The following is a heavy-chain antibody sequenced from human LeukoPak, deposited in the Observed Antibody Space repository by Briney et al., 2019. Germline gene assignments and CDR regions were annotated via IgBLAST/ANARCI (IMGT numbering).Heavy chain of an antibody. CDR3: ARAPDCSGGSCYSPFFDY. V-gene: IGHV4-30-2*01. J-gene: IGHJ4*02. D-gene: IGHD2-15*01. CDR2: IYRGGST. CDR1: GGSISSGGYS. Sequence: PSETLSLTCAVSGGSISSGGYSWSWLRQPPGKGLEWIGYIYRGGSTYYNPSLKSRVTISVDRSKNQFSLRLTSVTAADTAVYYCARAPDCSGGSCYSPFFDYWGQGTLVTVSS.